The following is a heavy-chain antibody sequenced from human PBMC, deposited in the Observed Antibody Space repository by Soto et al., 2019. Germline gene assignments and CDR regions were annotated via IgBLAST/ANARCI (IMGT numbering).Heavy chain of an antibody. Sequence: GGSLRLSCAASGFTFSTYWMSWVRQAPGKGLEWVANIKQDGSEEYYVDSVKGRFTISRDNAENSVHLQMNNLRAEDTAIYYCTRSRISPDYWGQGTLVTVSS. J-gene: IGHJ4*02. CDR2: IKQDGSEE. CDR1: GFTFSTYW. V-gene: IGHV3-7*01. D-gene: IGHD3-3*02. CDR3: TRSRISPDY.